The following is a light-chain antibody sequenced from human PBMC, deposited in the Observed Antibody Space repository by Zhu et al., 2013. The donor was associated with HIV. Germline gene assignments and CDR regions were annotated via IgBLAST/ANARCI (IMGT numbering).Light chain of an antibody. CDR3: SSYTSSSTLYV. V-gene: IGLV2-14*01. J-gene: IGLJ1*01. Sequence: QSALTQPASVSASPGQSITISCTGTISDVGGYNFVSWYQHYPGTAPKLMIYEVTYRPSGVSNRFSGSKSGNTASLTISGLQAEDEADYYCSSYTSSSTLYVFGTGTKVTVL. CDR2: EVT. CDR1: ISDVGGYNF.